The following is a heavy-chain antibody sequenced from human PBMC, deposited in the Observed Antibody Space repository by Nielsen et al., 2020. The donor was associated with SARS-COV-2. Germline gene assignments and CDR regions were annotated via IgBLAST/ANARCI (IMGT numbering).Heavy chain of an antibody. J-gene: IGHJ4*02. CDR3: ARDARGYYGFDFVFES. CDR2: ILDDGSNA. V-gene: IGHV3-30-3*01. Sequence: GESLKISCAASGFTFSDYAMAWVRQAPGKGLEWVAAILDDGSNAYSGDSVKGRFTVSRDNSKNTLYLQMTDLRTEDTAVYFCARDARGYYGFDFVFESWGQGSLVTVSS. CDR1: GFTFSDYA. D-gene: IGHD5-12*01.